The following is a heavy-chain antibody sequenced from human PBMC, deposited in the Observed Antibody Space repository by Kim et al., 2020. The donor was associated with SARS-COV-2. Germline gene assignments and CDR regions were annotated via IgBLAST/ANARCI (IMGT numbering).Heavy chain of an antibody. CDR1: GGTFSSYA. D-gene: IGHD2-2*02. Sequence: SVKVSCKASGGTFSSYAISWVRQAPGQGLEWMGRIIPILGIANYAQKFQGRVTITADKSTSTAYMELSSLRSEDTAVYYCARGQSIVVVPAAIILRHYYYMDVWGKGTTVTVSS. CDR3: ARGQSIVVVPAAIILRHYYYMDV. V-gene: IGHV1-69*04. CDR2: IIPILGIA. J-gene: IGHJ6*03.